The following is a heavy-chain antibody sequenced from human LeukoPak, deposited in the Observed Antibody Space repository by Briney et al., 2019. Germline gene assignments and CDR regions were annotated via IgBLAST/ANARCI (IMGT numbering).Heavy chain of an antibody. CDR3: ARVNPTSSGFYAY. D-gene: IGHD3-22*01. V-gene: IGHV3-7*02. J-gene: IGHJ4*02. CDR2: IKEDGSDK. CDR1: GFTFSSYW. Sequence: GGSLRLSCATSGFTFSSYWMSWVRQAPGKGLEWVANIKEDGSDKYYVDSVKGRFTISRDNAKNSLYLQMNSLRAEDTAVYYCARVNPTSSGFYAYWGQGALVTVSS.